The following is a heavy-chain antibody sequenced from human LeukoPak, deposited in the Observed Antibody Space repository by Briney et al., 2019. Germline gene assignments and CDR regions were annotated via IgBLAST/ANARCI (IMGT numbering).Heavy chain of an antibody. CDR2: IIPIFGTA. V-gene: IGHV1-69*06. CDR1: GGTFSSYA. CDR3: ARDLGGTYRISYYSYMDV. Sequence: SVKVSCKASGGTFSSYAISWVRQAPGQGLEWMGGIIPIFGTANYAQKFQGRVTITADTSTSTAYMELSSLRSEDTAVYYCARDLGGTYRISYYSYMDVWGKGTTVTVSS. J-gene: IGHJ6*03.